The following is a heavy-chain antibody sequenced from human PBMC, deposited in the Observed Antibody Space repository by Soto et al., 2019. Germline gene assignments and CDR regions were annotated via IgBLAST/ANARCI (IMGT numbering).Heavy chain of an antibody. Sequence: QITLKESGPTLVKPTQTLTLTCTFSGFSLSTSGLGVGWSRQPPGKALEWLALIYWDDDKRHSPSLKSRLTITTDTSKNRVVLTMTNMDPVDTATYYCAHKGVRGVFNNWGQGTLVTVSS. D-gene: IGHD3-10*01. CDR1: GFSLSTSGLG. CDR2: IYWDDDK. J-gene: IGHJ4*02. V-gene: IGHV2-5*02. CDR3: AHKGVRGVFNN.